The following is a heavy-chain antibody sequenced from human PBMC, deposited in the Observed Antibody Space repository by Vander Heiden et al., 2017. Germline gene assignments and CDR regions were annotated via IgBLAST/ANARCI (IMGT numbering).Heavy chain of an antibody. Sequence: QVQLVESGGGVVQPGRSLRLSGAASGFTCSSYGMHWVRQAPGKGLDWVAVIWYDGSNKYYADSVKGRFTISRDNSKNTLYLQMNSLRAEDTAVYYCARGGGYSYGYFDYWGQGTLVTVSS. J-gene: IGHJ4*02. CDR1: GFTCSSYG. CDR3: ARGGGYSYGYFDY. D-gene: IGHD5-18*01. V-gene: IGHV3-33*01. CDR2: IWYDGSNK.